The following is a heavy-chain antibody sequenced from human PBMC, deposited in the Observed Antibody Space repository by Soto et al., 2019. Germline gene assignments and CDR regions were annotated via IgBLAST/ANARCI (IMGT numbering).Heavy chain of an antibody. V-gene: IGHV3-11*01. CDR1: GFTFSDYY. D-gene: IGHD3-16*02. CDR3: ARGPYDYVWGSDPPHFDY. J-gene: IGHJ4*02. CDR2: ISSSGSTI. Sequence: QVQLVESGGGLVKPGGSLRLYCAASGFTFSDYYMSWIRQAPGQGLEWVSYISSSGSTIYYADSVKGRFTISRDNAKNSLYLQMNSLRAEDTAVYYCARGPYDYVWGSDPPHFDYWGQGTLVTVSS.